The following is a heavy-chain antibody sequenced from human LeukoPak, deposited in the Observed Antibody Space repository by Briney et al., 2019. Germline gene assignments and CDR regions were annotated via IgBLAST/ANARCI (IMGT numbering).Heavy chain of an antibody. D-gene: IGHD5-18*01. CDR3: ARDRRGYNYGPFDY. J-gene: IGHJ4*02. V-gene: IGHV3-48*02. CDR1: GFTFSADS. CDR2: SISSGSNI. Sequence: GGSLRLSCVASGFTFSADSMNWVRPAPGKGLEGVSYSISSGSNINYAGSVKGRFTISRDNANNSLDQQMNSLRDEDTAVYSCARDRRGYNYGPFDYWGQGTLVTVSS.